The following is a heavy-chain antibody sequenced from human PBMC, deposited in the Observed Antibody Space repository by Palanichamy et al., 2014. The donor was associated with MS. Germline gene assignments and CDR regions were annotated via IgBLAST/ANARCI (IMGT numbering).Heavy chain of an antibody. CDR2: ISYDGSHK. V-gene: IGHV3-30*18. J-gene: IGHJ4*02. CDR3: AQASPGYSSGMDY. D-gene: IGHD3-22*01. CDR1: GFTFSRYG. Sequence: QVQLVESGGGVVQPGGSLRLSCAASGFTFSRYGMHWVRRAPGKGLEWVAVISYDGSHKFYADSVKGRFTISRDNPKNTLYLHINSLRTEDTATYYCAQASPGYSSGMDYWGQGTPVTVSS.